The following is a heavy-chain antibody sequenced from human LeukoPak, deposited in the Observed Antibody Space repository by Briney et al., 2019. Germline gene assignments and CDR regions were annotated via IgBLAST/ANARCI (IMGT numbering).Heavy chain of an antibody. D-gene: IGHD3-16*02. CDR2: IYYSGST. Sequence: SETLSLTCTVSGYSISSGYYWGWIRQPPGKGLEWIGSIYYSGSTYYNPSLKSRVTISVDTSKNQFSLKLSPVTAADTAVYYCARLMITFGGVIAPDAFDIWGQGTMVTVSS. V-gene: IGHV4-38-2*02. J-gene: IGHJ3*02. CDR1: GYSISSGYY. CDR3: ARLMITFGGVIAPDAFDI.